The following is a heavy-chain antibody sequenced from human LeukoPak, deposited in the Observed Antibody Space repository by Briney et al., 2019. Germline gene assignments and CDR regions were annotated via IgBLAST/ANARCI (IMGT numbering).Heavy chain of an antibody. CDR2: INPNSGAT. V-gene: IGHV1-2*02. CDR3: ARDSVERRPGFDI. J-gene: IGHJ3*02. Sequence: GASVKVSCKASGYTFTGYYMQWVRQAPGQGLEWMGWINPNSGATDYARKFQGRVTMTRDTSISTAYMELSRLTSDDTAVYHCARDSVERRPGFDIWGPGTMVTVSS. CDR1: GYTFTGYY. D-gene: IGHD1-1*01.